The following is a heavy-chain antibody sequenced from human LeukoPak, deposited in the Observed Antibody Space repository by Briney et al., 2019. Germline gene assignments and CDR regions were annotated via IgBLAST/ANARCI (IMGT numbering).Heavy chain of an antibody. CDR2: IYYSGST. D-gene: IGHD2-2*01. V-gene: IGHV4-39*01. Sequence: SETLSLTCTVSGGSLRSSSYYWGWIRQPPGKGLEWIGSIYYSGSTYYNPSLESRVTISVDPSKNQFSLKLNSVTAADTAVYYCASSAYCSSTDCRYFQHWGQGTLVTVSS. J-gene: IGHJ1*01. CDR3: ASSAYCSSTDCRYFQH. CDR1: GGSLRSSSYY.